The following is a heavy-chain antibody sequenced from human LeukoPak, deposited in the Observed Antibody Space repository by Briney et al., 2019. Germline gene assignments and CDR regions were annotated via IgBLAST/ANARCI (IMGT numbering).Heavy chain of an antibody. CDR3: ARAGISGSHRGFDY. CDR2: ISSSSSYI. CDR1: GFTFSSNS. V-gene: IGHV3-21*01. Sequence: GGSLRLSCAASGFTFSSNSMNWVRHAPGKGLEWVSSISSSSSYIYYADSVKGRFTISGDNAKNSLYLQMNSLRAEDTAVYYCARAGISGSHRGFDYWGQGTLVTVSS. J-gene: IGHJ4*02. D-gene: IGHD1-26*01.